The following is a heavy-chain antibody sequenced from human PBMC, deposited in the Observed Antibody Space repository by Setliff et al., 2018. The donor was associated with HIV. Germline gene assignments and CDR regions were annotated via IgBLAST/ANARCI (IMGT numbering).Heavy chain of an antibody. Sequence: ASVKVSCKASGYTFTIYGITWVRQAPGQGLGWMGWISGHSDSRKYGQKFDGRVTLTMDTSTSTAYMELMKLTPDDTALYYCARVEIYNFWSGYTYYFDYWGQGTLVTVSS. J-gene: IGHJ4*02. D-gene: IGHD3-3*01. CDR3: ARVEIYNFWSGYTYYFDY. V-gene: IGHV1-18*01. CDR2: ISGHSDSR. CDR1: GYTFTIYG.